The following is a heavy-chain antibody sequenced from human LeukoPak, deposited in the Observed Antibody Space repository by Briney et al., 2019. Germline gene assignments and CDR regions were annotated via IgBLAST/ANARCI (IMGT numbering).Heavy chain of an antibody. CDR2: IYHSGTT. V-gene: IGHV4-38-2*02. CDR1: GYSISSGYY. J-gene: IGHJ4*02. D-gene: IGHD1-7*01. Sequence: PSETLSLTCSVSGYSISSGYYWGWIRQPPGKGLEWIGSIYHSGTTYYNPSLKSRVTISVDTSKNQFSLKLSSVTAADTAVYYCARATTYNWNYAYWGQGTLVTVPS. CDR3: ARATTYNWNYAY.